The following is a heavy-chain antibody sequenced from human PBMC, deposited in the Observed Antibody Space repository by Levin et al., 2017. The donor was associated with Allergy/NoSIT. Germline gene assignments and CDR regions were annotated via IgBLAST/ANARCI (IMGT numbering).Heavy chain of an antibody. D-gene: IGHD6-13*01. CDR2: ISYDGSNK. CDR3: AKDRRIAAAGDY. V-gene: IGHV3-30*18. CDR1: GFTFSSYG. J-gene: IGHJ4*02. Sequence: LSLTCAASGFTFSSYGMHWVRQAPGKGLEWVAVISYDGSNKYYADSVKGRFTISRDNSKNTLYLQMNSLRAEDTAVYYCAKDRRIAAAGDYWGQGTLVTVSS.